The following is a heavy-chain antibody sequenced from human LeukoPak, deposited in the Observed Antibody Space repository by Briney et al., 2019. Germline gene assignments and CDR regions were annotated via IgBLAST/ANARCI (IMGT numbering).Heavy chain of an antibody. CDR1: GGSISSSSYS. J-gene: IGHJ6*03. D-gene: IGHD2-2*01. Sequence: PSETLSLTCTVSGGSISSSSYSWGWIRQPPGKGLEWIGSIYYSGSTYYNPSLKSRVTISVDTSKNQFSLKLSSVTAADTAVYYCARALGPYCSSTSCRIYYYYYMDVWGKGTTVTVSS. CDR2: IYYSGST. V-gene: IGHV4-39*07. CDR3: ARALGPYCSSTSCRIYYYYYMDV.